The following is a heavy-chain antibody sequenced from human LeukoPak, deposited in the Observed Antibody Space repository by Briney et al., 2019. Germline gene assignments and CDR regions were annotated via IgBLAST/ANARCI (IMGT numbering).Heavy chain of an antibody. CDR3: AKDLVGSSWSHGFDY. Sequence: GGSLRLSCAASGFTFSSYGMHSVPQAPGKGLEWVAVISYDGSDKSYADSVKGRFTISRDNSKNTLYLQMNSLRAEDTAVYYCAKDLVGSSWSHGFDYWGQGTLVTVSS. CDR1: GFTFSSYG. CDR2: ISYDGSDK. D-gene: IGHD6-13*01. J-gene: IGHJ4*02. V-gene: IGHV3-30*18.